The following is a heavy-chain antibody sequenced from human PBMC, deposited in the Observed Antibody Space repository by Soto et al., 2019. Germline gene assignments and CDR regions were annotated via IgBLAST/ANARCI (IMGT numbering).Heavy chain of an antibody. Sequence: GGSLRLSCAASGFTFSSYEMNWVRQAPGKGLEWVSYISSSGSTIYYADSVKGRFTISRDNAKNSLYLQMNSLRAEDTAVYYCASLIAAAGTEAFDIWGQGTMVTVSS. J-gene: IGHJ3*02. CDR2: ISSSGSTI. CDR3: ASLIAAAGTEAFDI. CDR1: GFTFSSYE. V-gene: IGHV3-48*03. D-gene: IGHD6-13*01.